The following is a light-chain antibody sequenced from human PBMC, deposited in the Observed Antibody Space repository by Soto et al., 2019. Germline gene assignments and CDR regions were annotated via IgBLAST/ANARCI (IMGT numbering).Light chain of an antibody. J-gene: IGKJ1*01. V-gene: IGKV3-20*01. Sequence: EIVLTQSPGTLSLSPGERATLSCRASQSVSNNYLAWYQQKPGQAPRLLIYDASTRATGIPARFSGSGSGTEFTLTISSLQPDDFATYYCQQYNSYSWWTFGQGTKVDIK. CDR3: QQYNSYSWWT. CDR1: QSVSNNY. CDR2: DAS.